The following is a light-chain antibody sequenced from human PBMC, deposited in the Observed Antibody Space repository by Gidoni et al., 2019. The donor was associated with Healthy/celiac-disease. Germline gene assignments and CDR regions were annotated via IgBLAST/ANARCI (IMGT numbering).Light chain of an antibody. CDR2: GAS. CDR1: QSISSY. J-gene: IGKJ1*01. V-gene: IGKV1-39*01. CDR3: QQSYSTPRT. Sequence: DIQMTQSPSSLSASVGDRVTITCRASQSISSYLNWYQQKPGKAPKLLMYGASSLQSGVPSRFSGSGSGTDVTLTITSLQPEDSATYYCQQSYSTPRTFGQGTKVEIK.